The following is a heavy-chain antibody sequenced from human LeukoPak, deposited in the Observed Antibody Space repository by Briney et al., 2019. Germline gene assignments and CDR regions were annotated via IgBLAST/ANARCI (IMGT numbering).Heavy chain of an antibody. Sequence: SETLSLTCTVSGGSISGHYWSLIRQPPGKGLEWIGYIYYTGITKYNPSLKSRVTISVDTSKNQFSLRLTSVTAADTAVYYCARVSFHYHSGNYGWYFDSWGQGTLVTVSS. J-gene: IGHJ4*02. CDR1: GGSISGHY. V-gene: IGHV4-59*11. CDR2: IYYTGIT. D-gene: IGHD3-10*01. CDR3: ARVSFHYHSGNYGWYFDS.